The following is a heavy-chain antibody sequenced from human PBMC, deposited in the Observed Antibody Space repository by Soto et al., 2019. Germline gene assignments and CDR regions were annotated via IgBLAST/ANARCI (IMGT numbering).Heavy chain of an antibody. CDR3: AKVHKSDWYYFDY. V-gene: IGHV3-30*18. Sequence: GGSLRLSCAAYGFTFSSYGMHWVRQSPGKGLEWVALISYDGSKKYYADSVKGRFTISRDNSKNTLYLQMNSLSGEDTAVYYCAKVHKSDWYYFDYWGQGTLVTVSS. D-gene: IGHD3-9*01. J-gene: IGHJ4*02. CDR2: ISYDGSKK. CDR1: GFTFSSYG.